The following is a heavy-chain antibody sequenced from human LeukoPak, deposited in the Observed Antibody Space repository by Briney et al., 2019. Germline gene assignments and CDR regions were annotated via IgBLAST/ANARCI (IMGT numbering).Heavy chain of an antibody. J-gene: IGHJ3*02. CDR1: GFTFDDYA. CDR2: ISWNSGSI. V-gene: IGHV3-9*01. Sequence: PGRSLRLSCAASGFTFDDYAMHWVRQAPGKGLEWVSGISWNSGSIGYADSVKGRFTISRDNAKNSLYLQMNSLRAEDTALYYCAKARITMIVDYKRGGHDAFDIWGQGTMVTVSS. D-gene: IGHD3-22*01. CDR3: AKARITMIVDYKRGGHDAFDI.